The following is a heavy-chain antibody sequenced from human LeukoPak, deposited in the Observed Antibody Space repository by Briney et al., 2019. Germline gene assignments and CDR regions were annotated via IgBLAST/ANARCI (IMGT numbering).Heavy chain of an antibody. CDR1: GGAFSGYY. CDR3: ARGAWFDP. V-gene: IGHV4-34*01. CDR2: INHSGST. Sequence: SETLSLTCAVYGGAFSGYYWSWIRQPPGKGLEWIGEINHSGSTNYNPSLKSRVTISVDTSKNQFSLKLSSVTAADTAVYYCARGAWFDPWGQGTLVTVSS. J-gene: IGHJ5*02.